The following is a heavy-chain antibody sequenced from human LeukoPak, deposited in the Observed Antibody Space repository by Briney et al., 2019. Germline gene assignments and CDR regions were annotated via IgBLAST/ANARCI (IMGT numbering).Heavy chain of an antibody. CDR1: GGSISSYY. CDR3: ARGGSRQVGPTN. J-gene: IGHJ4*02. Sequence: SETLSLTCTVSGGSISSYYWSWIRQPPGKGLEWIGYIYYSGSTNYNPSLKSRVTIAVDTSKNQFSLKLSSVTAADTAVYYCARGGSRQVGPTNWGQGTLVTVSS. CDR2: IYYSGST. V-gene: IGHV4-59*01. D-gene: IGHD1-26*01.